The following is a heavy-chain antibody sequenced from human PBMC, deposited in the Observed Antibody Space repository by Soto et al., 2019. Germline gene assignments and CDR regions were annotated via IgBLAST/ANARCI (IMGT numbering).Heavy chain of an antibody. V-gene: IGHV3-66*01. Sequence: EVQLVESGGGLVQPGGSLRLSCAAYGFTVSSKYMSWVRQAPGKGLEWVSLIQSGGSTYYAGSVKGRFTISRDNSKNTLFLHINRLRDEDTAEYYCTRDDGHCSGGRCYGLPMDVWGKGTPVTVSA. CDR1: GFTVSSKY. D-gene: IGHD2-15*01. J-gene: IGHJ6*04. CDR2: IQSGGST. CDR3: TRDDGHCSGGRCYGLPMDV.